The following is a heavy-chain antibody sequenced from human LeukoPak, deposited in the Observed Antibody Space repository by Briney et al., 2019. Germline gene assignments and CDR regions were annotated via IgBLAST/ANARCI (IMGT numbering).Heavy chain of an antibody. J-gene: IGHJ6*03. CDR1: GFTFSSYA. CDR3: ANLYGFDYYMDV. V-gene: IGHV3-23*01. CDR2: ISGSGGST. Sequence: GGSLRLSCAASGFTFSSYAMSWVRQAPGKGLEWVSAISGSGGSTYYADSVKGRFTISRDNSKNTLYLQMNSLRAEDTAVYYCANLYGFDYYMDVWGKGTTVTVSS. D-gene: IGHD2-8*01.